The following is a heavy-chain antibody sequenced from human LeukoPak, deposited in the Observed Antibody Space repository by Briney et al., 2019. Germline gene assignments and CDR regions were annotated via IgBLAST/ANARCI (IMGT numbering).Heavy chain of an antibody. Sequence: SETLSLTCTVSGGSVSSYYWSWIRQPPGKGLEWIGYIYYSGRTNYNPSLKSRVIISVDTSKNQFSLKLSSVTAADTAVYYCARTQARLLHDYWGQGTLVTVSS. J-gene: IGHJ4*02. D-gene: IGHD2-15*01. CDR2: IYYSGRT. CDR3: ARTQARLLHDY. V-gene: IGHV4-59*02. CDR1: GGSVSSYY.